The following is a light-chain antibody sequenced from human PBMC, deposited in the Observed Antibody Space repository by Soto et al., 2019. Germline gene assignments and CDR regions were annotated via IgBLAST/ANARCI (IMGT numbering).Light chain of an antibody. CDR2: DVS. J-gene: IGLJ1*01. Sequence: QCVLAQPASVSGSPGQSITISCTGTSSDVGGYNYVSWYQQHPGRAPKLLIYDVSNRPSGVSNRFSGSKSGNTASLTISGLQAEDEADYYCNSYRSSSTRYVFGSGTKVTVL. V-gene: IGLV2-14*03. CDR3: NSYRSSSTRYV. CDR1: SSDVGGYNY.